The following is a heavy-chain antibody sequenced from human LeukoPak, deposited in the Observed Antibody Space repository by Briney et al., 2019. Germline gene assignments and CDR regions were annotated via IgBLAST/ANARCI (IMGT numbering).Heavy chain of an antibody. Sequence: GGSLRLSCAASGFTFSSYDMHWVRQATGKGLEWVSAIGTAGDTYYPGSVKGRFTIYRENAKISLYLQMNRLRAGDTAVYYCARGYCSGGSCYSFDYWGQGTLVTVSS. CDR3: ARGYCSGGSCYSFDY. CDR2: IGTAGDT. J-gene: IGHJ4*02. D-gene: IGHD2-15*01. V-gene: IGHV3-13*04. CDR1: GFTFSSYD.